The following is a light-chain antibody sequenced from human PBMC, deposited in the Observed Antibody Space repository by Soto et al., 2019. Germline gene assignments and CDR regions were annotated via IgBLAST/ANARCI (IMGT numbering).Light chain of an antibody. Sequence: IQLTQSPSSLSAFVGDRVTITCRASQGISSDLAWYQQKPGKAPKLLIYAASAWQSWVPSRFSGSGSGTDFTLTISSLQPEDFATYYCQQLNSYPPGLTFGGGTKVEIK. J-gene: IGKJ4*01. V-gene: IGKV1-9*01. CDR3: QQLNSYPPGLT. CDR2: AAS. CDR1: QGISSD.